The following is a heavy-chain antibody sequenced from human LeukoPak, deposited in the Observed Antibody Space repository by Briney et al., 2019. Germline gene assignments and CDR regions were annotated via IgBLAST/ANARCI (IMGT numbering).Heavy chain of an antibody. CDR2: IYYSGST. Sequence: SETLSLTCTVSGGSISSSSYYWGWIRQPPGKGLEWIGSIYYSGSTYYNPSLKSRVTISVDTSKNQFSLKLSSVTAADTAVYYCGRLGDRGYDSGGDYWGQGTLVTVSS. V-gene: IGHV4-39*01. J-gene: IGHJ4*02. CDR3: GRLGDRGYDSGGDY. D-gene: IGHD5-12*01. CDR1: GGSISSSSYY.